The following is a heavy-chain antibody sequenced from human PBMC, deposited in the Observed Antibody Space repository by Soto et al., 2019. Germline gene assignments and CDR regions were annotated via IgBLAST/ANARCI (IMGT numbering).Heavy chain of an antibody. CDR2: ISAYNGNT. CDR1: GYTFTSYG. D-gene: IGHD3-10*01. Sequence: ASGKVSCKASGYTFTSYGISWVRQAPGQGLEWMGWISAYNGNTNYAQKLQGRVTMTTDTSTSTAYMELRSLRSDDTAVYYCARKGGSGSYYGSDYYYGMDVWGQGTTVTVSS. CDR3: ARKGGSGSYYGSDYYYGMDV. J-gene: IGHJ6*02. V-gene: IGHV1-18*04.